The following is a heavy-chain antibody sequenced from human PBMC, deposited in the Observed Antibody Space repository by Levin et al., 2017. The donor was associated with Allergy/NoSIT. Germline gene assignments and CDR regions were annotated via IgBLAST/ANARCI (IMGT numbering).Heavy chain of an antibody. CDR3: ARGVAAAGRLLYYFDY. CDR2: ISAYNGNT. D-gene: IGHD6-13*01. CDR1: GYTFTSYG. J-gene: IGHJ4*02. V-gene: IGHV1-18*01. Sequence: ASVKVSCKASGYTFTSYGISWVRQAPGQGLEWMGWISAYNGNTNYAQKLQGRVTMTTDTSTSTAYMELRSLRSDDTAVYYCARGVAAAGRLLYYFDYWGQGTLVTVSS.